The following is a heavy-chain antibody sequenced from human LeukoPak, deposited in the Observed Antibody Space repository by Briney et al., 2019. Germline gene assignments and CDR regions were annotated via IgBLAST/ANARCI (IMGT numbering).Heavy chain of an antibody. CDR1: GGSISSYY. V-gene: IGHV4-4*07. CDR3: AREGGSYRAFDY. J-gene: IGHJ4*02. D-gene: IGHD1-26*01. CDR2: IHTSGNT. Sequence: SETLSLTCNVSGGSISSYYWSWIRQPAGKGLEWVGRIHTSGNTNYNPSLKSRVTLSVDTSKNQFSLNLSSVTAADTAVYYCAREGGSYRAFDYWGRGTLVTVSS.